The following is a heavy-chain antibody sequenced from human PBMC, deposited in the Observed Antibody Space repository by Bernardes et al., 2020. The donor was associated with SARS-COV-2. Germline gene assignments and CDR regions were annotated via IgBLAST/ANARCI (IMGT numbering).Heavy chain of an antibody. CDR2: MNPNSGNT. V-gene: IGHV1-8*01. CDR1: GYTFTSYD. J-gene: IGHJ3*02. Sequence: ASVKVSCKASGYTFTSYDINWVRQATGQGLEWMGWMNPNSGNTGYAQKFQGRVTMTRNTSISTAYMELSSLRSEDTAVYYCARGSAWVWYQLLRAHSGYDIEPDAFVIGGKGTLVTVFS. CDR3: ARGSAWVWYQLLRAHSGYDIEPDAFVI. D-gene: IGHD5-12*01.